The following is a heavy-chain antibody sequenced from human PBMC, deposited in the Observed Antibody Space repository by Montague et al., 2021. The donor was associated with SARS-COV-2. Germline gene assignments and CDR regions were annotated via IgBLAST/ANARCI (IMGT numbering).Heavy chain of an antibody. J-gene: IGHJ5*01. CDR3: ARVSGYGSGGTFNLFDS. V-gene: IGHV4-61*02. Sequence: TLSLTCSVFGDSIDNVNYFWSWIRQPAGKGLEWIGRVYISGSTDYNPSLKSRVTMLLDKSANELTLQVTSVTAADTAVYYCARVSGYGSGGTFNLFDSWGQGLVVTVSS. CDR1: GDSIDNVNYF. CDR2: VYISGST. D-gene: IGHD3-10*01.